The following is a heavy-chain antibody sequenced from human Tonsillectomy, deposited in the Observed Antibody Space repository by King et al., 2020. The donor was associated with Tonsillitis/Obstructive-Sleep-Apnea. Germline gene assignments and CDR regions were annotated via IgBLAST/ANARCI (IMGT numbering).Heavy chain of an antibody. J-gene: IGHJ4*02. CDR2: INHRRNT. Sequence: VQLQQWGAGLLKPSETLSLTCAVNDDSFLVFYWSWIPQPPGKGLEWVGQINHRRNTNYNPSLTNRVTISVETSKKQVTLKVLSAGAADTAGYFCARGYAHLSSWYPIACWGQGTPVTVSS. CDR3: ARGYAHLSSWYPIAC. D-gene: IGHD6-13*01. CDR1: DDSFLVFY. V-gene: IGHV4-34*01.